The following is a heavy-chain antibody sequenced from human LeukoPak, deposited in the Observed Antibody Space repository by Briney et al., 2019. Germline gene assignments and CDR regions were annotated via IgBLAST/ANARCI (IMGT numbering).Heavy chain of an antibody. J-gene: IGHJ4*02. D-gene: IGHD4/OR15-4a*01. CDR3: AKLGLRLDARSLDY. CDR1: GYTFTFYY. V-gene: IGHV1-18*04. Sequence: ASVKVSCKASGYTFTFYYIYWVRQAPGQGLEWMGWISSFNAHTNYAQKFQGRVTMTTDTSTSTAYMELRSLRSDDTAVYYCAKLGLRLDARSLDYWGQGTLVTVSS. CDR2: ISSFNAHT.